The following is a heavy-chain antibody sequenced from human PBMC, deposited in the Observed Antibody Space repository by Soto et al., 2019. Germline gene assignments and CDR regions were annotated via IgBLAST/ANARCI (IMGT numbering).Heavy chain of an antibody. D-gene: IGHD3-3*01. Sequence: TLSLTCTVSGFSISYTSYYWGWIRQPPGKRLEWIGSIYYSGSTYYNPSLKSRVTTSLDRSKNQISLYLNSVTAADTAVYYCARIGTLFGIVTNNWFDPWGQGTLVPVSS. CDR1: GFSISYTSYY. J-gene: IGHJ5*02. CDR2: IYYSGST. CDR3: ARIGTLFGIVTNNWFDP. V-gene: IGHV4-39*01.